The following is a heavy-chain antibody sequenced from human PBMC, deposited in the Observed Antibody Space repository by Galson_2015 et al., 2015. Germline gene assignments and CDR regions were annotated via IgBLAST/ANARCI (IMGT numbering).Heavy chain of an antibody. J-gene: IGHJ5*02. V-gene: IGHV3-15*01. D-gene: IGHD3-10*01. CDR2: VKSKTDGGTT. CDR3: TTDVPYGSGSYYNVWFDP. CDR1: GFTFSQAW. Sequence: SLRLSCAASGFTFSQAWMSWVRQAPGKGLEWVGRVKSKTDGGTTDYAAPVKGRFTISRDDSKNTLYLQMNSLKTEDTAVYYCTTDVPYGSGSYYNVWFDPWGQGT.